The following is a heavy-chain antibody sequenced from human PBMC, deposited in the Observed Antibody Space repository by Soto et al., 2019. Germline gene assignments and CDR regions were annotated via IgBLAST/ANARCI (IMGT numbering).Heavy chain of an antibody. Sequence: ASVKVSCKASGYTFTSYAMNWVRQAPAQGLEWMGWINTNTGNPTYAQGFTGRFVFSLDTSVSTAYLQICSLKAEDTAVYYCARDILTGYFTYYYYYGMDVWGQGTTVTVS. CDR2: INTNTGNP. J-gene: IGHJ6*02. D-gene: IGHD3-9*01. CDR3: ARDILTGYFTYYYYYGMDV. V-gene: IGHV7-4-1*01. CDR1: GYTFTSYA.